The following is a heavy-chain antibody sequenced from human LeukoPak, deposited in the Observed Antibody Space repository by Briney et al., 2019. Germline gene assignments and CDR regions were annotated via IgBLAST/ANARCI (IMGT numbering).Heavy chain of an antibody. J-gene: IGHJ4*02. CDR1: GYTFTSYG. CDR3: ARDRSLYYESSGYYSHLCY. Sequence: ASVKVSCKASGYTFTSYGISWVRQAPGQGLEWMGWISAYNGHTNYAQKLQGRVTMTTDTSTSTAYMELRSLRSDDTAVYYCARDRSLYYESSGYYSHLCYWGQGTLVTVSS. D-gene: IGHD3-22*01. V-gene: IGHV1-18*01. CDR2: ISAYNGHT.